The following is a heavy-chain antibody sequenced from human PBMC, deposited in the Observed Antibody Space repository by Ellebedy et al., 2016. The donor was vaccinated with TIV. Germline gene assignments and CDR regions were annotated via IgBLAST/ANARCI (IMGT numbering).Heavy chain of an antibody. V-gene: IGHV1-69*13. CDR2: IIPIFGTA. J-gene: IGHJ4*02. CDR3: ARWGATRITMVRGVIS. CDR1: GGTFSTYA. D-gene: IGHD3-10*01. Sequence: ASVKVSCXASGGTFSTYAISWVRQAPGQGLEWMGGIIPIFGTANYVQKFQGRVTITADESTSTAYMELSSLRSEDTAVYYCARWGATRITMVRGVISWGQGTLVTVSS.